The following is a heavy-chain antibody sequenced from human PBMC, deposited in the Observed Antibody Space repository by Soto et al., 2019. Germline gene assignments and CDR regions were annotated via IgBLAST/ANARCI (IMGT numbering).Heavy chain of an antibody. CDR3: AACPVASAAPGHDGMDV. D-gene: IGHD6-13*01. CDR1: GYSFTSYW. V-gene: IGHV5-10-1*01. Sequence: GQSLKISCKGSGYSFTSYWISWVRQMPGKGMEWMGRIDPSDSYTNYRPSFQVHVTISADKSISTAYLPWSSLKASNTAMYYCAACPVASAAPGHDGMDVWGQGTMVTVFS. CDR2: IDPSDSYT. J-gene: IGHJ6*01.